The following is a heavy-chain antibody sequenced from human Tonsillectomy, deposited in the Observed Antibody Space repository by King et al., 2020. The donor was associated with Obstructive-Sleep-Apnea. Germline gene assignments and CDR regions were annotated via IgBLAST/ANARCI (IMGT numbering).Heavy chain of an antibody. Sequence: DVQLVESGGGLVQPGGSLRLSCAASGFTFSSYDMHWVRQATGKGLEWVSAIGTAGDPYYPGSVKGRFTISRENAKNSLYLQMNSLRAGDTAVYYCARGGSIWPKYSTNYYNDGMDVWGQGTTVTVSS. CDR2: IGTAGDP. CDR1: GFTFSSYD. CDR3: ARGGSIWPKYSTNYYNDGMDV. D-gene: IGHD6-13*01. V-gene: IGHV3-13*05. J-gene: IGHJ6*02.